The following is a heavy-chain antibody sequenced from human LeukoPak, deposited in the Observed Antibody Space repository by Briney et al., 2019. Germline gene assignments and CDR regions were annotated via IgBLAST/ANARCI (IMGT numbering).Heavy chain of an antibody. V-gene: IGHV4-61*02. Sequence: PSETLSLTCTVSGGSISSGSYYWTWIRQPAGKGLEWIGRMYTGGSTNYNPSLKSRVTISVDTSKNQFSLKLSSVTAADTAVYYCARENSSGAFDIWGQGTMVTVSS. CDR2: MYTGGST. D-gene: IGHD6-6*01. CDR3: ARENSSGAFDI. CDR1: GGSISSGSYY. J-gene: IGHJ3*02.